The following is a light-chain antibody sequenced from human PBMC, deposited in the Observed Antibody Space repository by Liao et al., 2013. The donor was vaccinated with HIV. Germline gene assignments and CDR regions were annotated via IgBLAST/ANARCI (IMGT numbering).Light chain of an antibody. CDR1: GLGDKF. Sequence: FDLTQPPSMAVSAGQTARITCSGQGLGDKFTCWFQQRPGQSPVMIIFEDSKRPSGIPERFSASHSGDTATLTISGTQPLDEADYFCQTWDNTLVAFGGGTRLTVL. V-gene: IGLV3-1*01. CDR3: QTWDNTLVA. CDR2: EDS. J-gene: IGLJ2*01.